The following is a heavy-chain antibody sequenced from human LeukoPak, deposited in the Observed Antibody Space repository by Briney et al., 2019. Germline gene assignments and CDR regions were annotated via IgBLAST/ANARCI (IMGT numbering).Heavy chain of an antibody. CDR3: ARDLFLLPLRGGSSGYYYGDAFDI. J-gene: IGHJ3*02. CDR2: INPSGGST. V-gene: IGHV1-46*01. Sequence: ASVKVSCKASGYAFTRYYMHWVRQAPGQGLEWMGIINPSGGSTNYAQKFQGRVTMTRDTSTSTVYMELSCLRSEDTAVFYCARDLFLLPLRGGSSGYYYGDAFDIWGQGTMVTVSS. D-gene: IGHD3-22*01. CDR1: GYAFTRYY.